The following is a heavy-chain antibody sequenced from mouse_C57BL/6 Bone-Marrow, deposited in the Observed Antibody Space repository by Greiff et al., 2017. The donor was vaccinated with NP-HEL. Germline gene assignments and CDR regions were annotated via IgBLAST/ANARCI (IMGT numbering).Heavy chain of an antibody. J-gene: IGHJ2*01. V-gene: IGHV5-16*01. CDR2: INYDGSST. CDR3: ARVDGTDFDY. D-gene: IGHD1-1*01. CDR1: GFTFSDYY. Sequence: DVKLVESEGGLVQPGSSMKLSCTASGFTFSDYYMAWVRQVPEKGLEWVANINYDGSSTYYLDSLKSRFIISRDNAKNILYLQMSSLKSEDTATYYCARVDGTDFDYWGQGTTLTVSS.